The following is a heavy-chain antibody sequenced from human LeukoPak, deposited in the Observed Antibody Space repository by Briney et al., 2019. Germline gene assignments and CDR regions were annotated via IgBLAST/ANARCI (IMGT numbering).Heavy chain of an antibody. CDR3: ARLRYGGRRVSDFDY. Sequence: SETLSLTCTVSGASITGSYFWGWIRQPPGKRLEWIGSVSYTGSNYYNPSLKSRATISVDTSKNQFSLRLTSVTAADTAVYYCARLRYGGRRVSDFDYWGQGTLVTVSS. J-gene: IGHJ4*02. D-gene: IGHD4-23*01. CDR2: VSYTGSN. V-gene: IGHV4-39*01. CDR1: GASITGSYF.